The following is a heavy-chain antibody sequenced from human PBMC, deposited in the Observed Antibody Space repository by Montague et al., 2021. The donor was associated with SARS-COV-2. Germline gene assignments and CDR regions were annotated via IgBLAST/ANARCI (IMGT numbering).Heavy chain of an antibody. CDR3: AREGGWLSRGSYYFDY. Sequence: SETLSLTCTVSGGSISSSSYYWSWIRQPPGKGLEWIGSIYYSGSTYYNPSLKSRVTISVDTSKNQFSLKLSSVTAADTAVYYCAREGGWLSRGSYYFDYWGQGTLVTVSS. D-gene: IGHD3-22*01. V-gene: IGHV4-39*07. J-gene: IGHJ4*02. CDR1: GGSISSSSYY. CDR2: IYYSGST.